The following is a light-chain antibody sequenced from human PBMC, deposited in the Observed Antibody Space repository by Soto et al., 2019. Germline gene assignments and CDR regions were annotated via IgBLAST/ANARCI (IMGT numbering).Light chain of an antibody. Sequence: QSVLTQPPSVSGSPGQSITISCTGSSSDVGGYKYVSWYQQQPGSPPKVIIYDVSNRPSGVSDRFSCSKSGNTASLTISGLQPDDEADYYCNSLTSTNTVVFGGGTKVTVL. V-gene: IGLV2-14*03. CDR2: DVS. CDR1: SSDVGGYKY. CDR3: NSLTSTNTVV. J-gene: IGLJ2*01.